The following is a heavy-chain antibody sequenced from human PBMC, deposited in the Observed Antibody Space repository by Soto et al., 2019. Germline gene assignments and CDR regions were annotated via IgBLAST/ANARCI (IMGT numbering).Heavy chain of an antibody. Sequence: QITLKESGPTLVKPTQTLTLPCTFSGFSLSTSGVSVVWIRQPPGKALEWLALIYWDDDKVYSPTLKSTLTSTRDTSNHQVVVTITDLHPVNTATYYSAHSSTWYVPVFDYWGQGTLVTGSS. CDR2: IYWDDDK. CDR3: AHSSTWYVPVFDY. J-gene: IGHJ4*02. D-gene: IGHD6-13*01. V-gene: IGHV2-5*02. CDR1: GFSLSTSGVS.